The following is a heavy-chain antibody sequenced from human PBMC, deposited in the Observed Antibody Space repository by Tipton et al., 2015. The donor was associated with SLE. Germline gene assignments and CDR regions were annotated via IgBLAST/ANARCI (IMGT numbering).Heavy chain of an antibody. CDR1: GGSISSYY. D-gene: IGHD1-14*01. CDR3: ARGNWNHQSY. Sequence: TLSLTCTVSGGSISSYYWSWIRQPPGKGLEWIGYIYYSGSTNYNPSLKSRVTISVDTSKNQFSLKLSSVTAADTAVYYCARGNWNHQSYWGQGTLVTVSS. CDR2: IYYSGST. J-gene: IGHJ4*02. V-gene: IGHV4-59*01.